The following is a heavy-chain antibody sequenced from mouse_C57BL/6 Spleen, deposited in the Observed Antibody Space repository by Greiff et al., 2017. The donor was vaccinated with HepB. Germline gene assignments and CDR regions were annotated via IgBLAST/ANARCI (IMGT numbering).Heavy chain of an antibody. D-gene: IGHD2-4*01. J-gene: IGHJ3*01. CDR1: GYSITSGYD. CDR3: ARNYDYDEGSFAY. Sequence: VQLKESGPGMVKPSQSLSLTCTVTGYSITSGYDWHWIRHFPGNKLEWMGYISYSGSTNYNPSLNSRISITHDTSKNHFFLKLNSVTTEDTATYYCARNYDYDEGSFAYWGQGTLVTVSA. CDR2: ISYSGST. V-gene: IGHV3-1*01.